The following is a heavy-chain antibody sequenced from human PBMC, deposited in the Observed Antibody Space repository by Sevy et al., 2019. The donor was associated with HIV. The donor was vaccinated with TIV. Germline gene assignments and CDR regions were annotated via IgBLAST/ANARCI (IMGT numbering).Heavy chain of an antibody. Sequence: GGSLRLSCEASGFVFNNYNIHWVRQAPGKGLEWVAVIWYDGSKKYYADSVKGRFTISRDQNKSTVYLQMNSLRADDTALYYCVRENYYNSGNYYTSPLSYWGRGTLVTVSS. CDR2: IWYDGSKK. CDR3: VRENYYNSGNYYTSPLSY. D-gene: IGHD3-10*01. CDR1: GFVFNNYN. V-gene: IGHV3-33*01. J-gene: IGHJ4*02.